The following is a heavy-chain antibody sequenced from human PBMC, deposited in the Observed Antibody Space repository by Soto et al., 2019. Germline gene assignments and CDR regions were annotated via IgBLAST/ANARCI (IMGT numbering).Heavy chain of an antibody. CDR3: ARHYGYGVFDY. CDR1: GGSISSSSYY. V-gene: IGHV4-39*01. Sequence: PSETLSLTCTVSGGSISSSSYYWGWIRQPPGKGLEWIGSIYYSGSTYYNPSLKSRVTISVDTSKNQFSLKLSSVTAADTAVYYCARHYGYGVFDYGGQGTRVTVPS. D-gene: IGHD5-18*01. J-gene: IGHJ4*02. CDR2: IYYSGST.